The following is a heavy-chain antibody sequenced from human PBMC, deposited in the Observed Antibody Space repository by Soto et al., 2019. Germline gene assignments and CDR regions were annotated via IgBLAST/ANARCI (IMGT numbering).Heavy chain of an antibody. J-gene: IGHJ4*02. V-gene: IGHV3-30-3*01. CDR3: ARGSGSWSYYCDY. CDR1: GFTFSSYA. D-gene: IGHD6-13*01. Sequence: QVQLVESGGGVVQPGRSLRLSCAASGFTFSSYAMHWVRQAPGKGLEWVAVISYDGSNKYYADSVKGRFTISRDNSKNTLYLQMNSLRAEDTAVYYCARGSGSWSYYCDYWGQGTLVTVSS. CDR2: ISYDGSNK.